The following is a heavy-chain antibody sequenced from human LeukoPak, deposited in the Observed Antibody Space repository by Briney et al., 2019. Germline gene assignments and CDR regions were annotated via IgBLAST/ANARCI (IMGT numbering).Heavy chain of an antibody. V-gene: IGHV4-34*01. J-gene: IGHJ4*02. Sequence: SETLSLTCAVYGGSFSGYYWSWIRQPPGKGLEWIGEINHGGSTNYNPSLKSRVTISVDTSKNQFSLKLSSVTAADTAVYYCARRGGTGGISSYYKHFDYWGQGTLVTVSS. CDR1: GGSFSGYY. D-gene: IGHD7-27*01. CDR2: INHGGST. CDR3: ARRGGTGGISSYYKHFDY.